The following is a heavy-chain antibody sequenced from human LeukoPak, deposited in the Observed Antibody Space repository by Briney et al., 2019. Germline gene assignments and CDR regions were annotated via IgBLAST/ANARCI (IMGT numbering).Heavy chain of an antibody. CDR3: ARDPYSGNYGAYYYYYMDV. Sequence: PGGSLRLSCAASGLTFNKYGMHWVRQAPGQRLEWVSSITSGSSYIYYADSVKGRFTISRDNAKSSLYLQMDSLRAEDTAVYYCARDPYSGNYGAYYYYYMDVWGKGTTVTISS. J-gene: IGHJ6*03. CDR1: GLTFNKYG. V-gene: IGHV3-21*01. CDR2: ITSGSSYI. D-gene: IGHD1-26*01.